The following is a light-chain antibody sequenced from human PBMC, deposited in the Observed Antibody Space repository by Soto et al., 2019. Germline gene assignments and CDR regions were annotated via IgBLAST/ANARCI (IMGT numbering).Light chain of an antibody. CDR2: EVN. Sequence: QSALTQPPSVSGSPGQSVTISCSGSSSDVGSHKSVSWYQQAPGTSPKLIIFEVNNRPSGVPDRFSESKSGNTASLTLSGLQPEDEADYYCSAYIASITSHVFGTGTQLTVL. J-gene: IGLJ1*01. V-gene: IGLV2-18*02. CDR3: SAYIASITSHV. CDR1: SSDVGSHKS.